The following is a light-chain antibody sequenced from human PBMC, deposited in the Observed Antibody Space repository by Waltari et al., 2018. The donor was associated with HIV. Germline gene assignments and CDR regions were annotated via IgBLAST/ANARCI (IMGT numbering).Light chain of an antibody. J-gene: IGLJ2*01. CDR1: STDSRFYQY. CDR2: DIN. CDR3: ASNRLDYTLI. V-gene: IGLV2-14*03. Sequence: QSALTQPASVSGFLGQSINISCTGISTDSRFYQYVSWYQQYPGKIPRLIIFDINNRPSGVSDHFSGSRSGNSASLTFSGLQSGDEAHYYWASNRLDYTLIFGGGTKLTVL.